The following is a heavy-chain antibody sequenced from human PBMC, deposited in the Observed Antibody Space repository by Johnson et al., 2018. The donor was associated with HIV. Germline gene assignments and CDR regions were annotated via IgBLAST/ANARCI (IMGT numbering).Heavy chain of an antibody. V-gene: IGHV3-30-3*01. J-gene: IGHJ3*02. CDR2: ISYDGSNK. D-gene: IGHD6-13*01. CDR3: AREGAAAGPTDAFDI. Sequence: QVLLVESGGGVVQPGRSLRLSCAASGFTFSSYAMHWVRQAPGKGLEWVAVISYDGSNKYYADSVKGRFTISRDNSKNTLYLQMNSLRAEDTAVYYCAREGAAAGPTDAFDIWGQGIRVTVSS. CDR1: GFTFSSYA.